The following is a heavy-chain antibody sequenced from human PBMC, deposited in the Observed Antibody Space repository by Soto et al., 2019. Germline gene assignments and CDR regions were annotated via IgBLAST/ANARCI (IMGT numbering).Heavy chain of an antibody. V-gene: IGHV3-30-3*01. CDR1: GFTFSSYA. D-gene: IGHD6-13*01. Sequence: GGSLRLSCAASGFTFSSYAMHWVRQAPGKGLEWVAVISYDGSNKYYADSVKGRFTISRDNSKNTLYLQMNSLRAEDTAVYYCAKEDSSSWHYYYGMDVWGQGTTVTVSS. CDR3: AKEDSSSWHYYYGMDV. J-gene: IGHJ6*02. CDR2: ISYDGSNK.